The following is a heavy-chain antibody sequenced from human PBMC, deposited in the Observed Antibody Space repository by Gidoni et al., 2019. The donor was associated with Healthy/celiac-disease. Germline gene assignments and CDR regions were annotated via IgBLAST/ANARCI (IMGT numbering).Heavy chain of an antibody. CDR1: GFTFSSYS. Sequence: EVQLVESGGGLVKPGGSLRLSCAASGFTFSSYSMNWVRQAPGKGLEWVSSISSSSSYIYYADSVKGRFTISRDNAKNSLYLQMNSLRAEDTAVYYCARSRAAAERWFDPWGQGTLVTVSS. J-gene: IGHJ5*02. CDR3: ARSRAAAERWFDP. CDR2: ISSSSSYI. D-gene: IGHD6-13*01. V-gene: IGHV3-21*01.